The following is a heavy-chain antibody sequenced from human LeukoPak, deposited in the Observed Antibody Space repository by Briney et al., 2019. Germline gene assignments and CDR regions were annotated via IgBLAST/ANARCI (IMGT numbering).Heavy chain of an antibody. CDR1: GGTFSSYA. V-gene: IGHV1-69*05. D-gene: IGHD2-15*01. CDR2: IIPIFGTA. J-gene: IGHJ4*02. CDR3: ARDGSGGSSVLGY. Sequence: SVKVSCKASGGTFSSYAISWVRQAPGQGLEWMGGIIPIFGTANYAQEFQGRVTITTDESTSTAYMELSSLRSEDTAVYSCARDGSGGSSVLGYWGQGTLVTVSS.